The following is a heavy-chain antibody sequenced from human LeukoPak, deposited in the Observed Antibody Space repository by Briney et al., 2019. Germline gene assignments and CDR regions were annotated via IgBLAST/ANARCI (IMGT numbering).Heavy chain of an antibody. CDR2: LYSGGST. D-gene: IGHD1-26*01. Sequence: PGGSLRLSCAASGFTVSSSYMSWVRHAPGKGLGWVSVLYSGGSTYYADSVKGRFTISRDNSKNTLYLQMNSLRAEDTAVYYCARSHRGSNSLSFDIWGQGTKVTVSS. CDR3: ARSHRGSNSLSFDI. CDR1: GFTVSSSY. J-gene: IGHJ3*02. V-gene: IGHV3-53*01.